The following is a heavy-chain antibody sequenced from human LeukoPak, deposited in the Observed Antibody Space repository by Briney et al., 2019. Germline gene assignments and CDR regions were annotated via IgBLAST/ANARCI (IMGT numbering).Heavy chain of an antibody. D-gene: IGHD3-10*01. V-gene: IGHV4-39*02. CDR3: ARGGDGSGSYYPRGNY. Sequence: SETLSLTCTVSGDSITSNDFYWGWIRQAPGKGLEWIGSIHYSGTTYYNPSLKSRVTISVDTSKRHFSLKLSSVTAADTAVYYCARGGDGSGSYYPRGNYWGQGTLVTVSS. CDR1: GDSITSNDFY. CDR2: IHYSGTT. J-gene: IGHJ4*02.